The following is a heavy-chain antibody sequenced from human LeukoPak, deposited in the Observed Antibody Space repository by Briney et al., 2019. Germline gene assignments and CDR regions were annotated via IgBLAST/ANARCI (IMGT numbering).Heavy chain of an antibody. CDR2: ISSSSSYI. CDR1: GFTFSSYS. Sequence: PGGSLRLPCAASGFTFSSYSTNWVRQAPGKGLEWVSSISSSSSYIYYADSVKGRFTISRDNAKNSLYLQMNSLRAEDTAVYYCARGYCSSTSCSNQYYYMDVWGKGTTVTVSS. CDR3: ARGYCSSTSCSNQYYYMDV. D-gene: IGHD2-2*01. V-gene: IGHV3-21*01. J-gene: IGHJ6*03.